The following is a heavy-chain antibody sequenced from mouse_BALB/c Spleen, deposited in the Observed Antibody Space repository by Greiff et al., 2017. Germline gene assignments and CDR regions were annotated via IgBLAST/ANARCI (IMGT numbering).Heavy chain of an antibody. CDR3: ARVPDGDDVKAY. Sequence: VQLQQSGAELVRPGALVKLSCKASGFNIKDYYMHWVKQRPEQGLEWIGWIDPENGNTIYDPKFQGKASITADTSSNTAYLQLSSLTSEDTAVYYCARVPDGDDVKAYWGQGTLVTVSA. V-gene: IGHV14-1*02. J-gene: IGHJ3*01. D-gene: IGHD2-2*01. CDR2: IDPENGNT. CDR1: GFNIKDYY.